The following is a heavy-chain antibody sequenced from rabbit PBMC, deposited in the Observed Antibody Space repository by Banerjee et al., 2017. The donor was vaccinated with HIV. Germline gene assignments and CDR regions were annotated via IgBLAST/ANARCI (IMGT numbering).Heavy chain of an antibody. Sequence: QEQLEESGGDLVQPEGSLTLTCTASGFSFNSGYWICWVRQAPGKGLEWIACIYAGSSGSTYYASWAKGRFTISKTSSTTVTLQMTSLTAADTATYFCARDYLSGYAAATFNLWGQGTLVTVS. CDR3: ARDYLSGYAAATFNL. D-gene: IGHD6-1*01. CDR2: IYAGSSGST. CDR1: GFSFNSGYW. J-gene: IGHJ4*01. V-gene: IGHV1S45*01.